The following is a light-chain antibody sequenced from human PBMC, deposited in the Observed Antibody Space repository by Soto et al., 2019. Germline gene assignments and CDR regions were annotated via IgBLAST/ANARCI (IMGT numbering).Light chain of an antibody. V-gene: IGKV3-11*01. CDR2: DAS. Sequence: IVLTQSPATLSLSPGERATLCCTASQSVSSYLAWYQQKPGQAPRLLIYDASNRATGIPARFSGSGSGTDFTLTISSLEPEDFAVYYCQQRSNWPLTFGGGTKVDI. CDR3: QQRSNWPLT. J-gene: IGKJ4*01. CDR1: QSVSSY.